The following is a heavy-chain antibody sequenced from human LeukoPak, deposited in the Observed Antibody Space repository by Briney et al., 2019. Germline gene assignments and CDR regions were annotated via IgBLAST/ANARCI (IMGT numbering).Heavy chain of an antibody. CDR3: AKVSSSWYYFDY. V-gene: IGHV3-23*01. CDR2: ISGSGGST. D-gene: IGHD6-13*01. Sequence: GGSLRLSCAASGFTFSSYAMSWVRQAPGKGLEWVSAISGSGGSTYYADSVKGRFTISRGNSKNTLYLQMNSLRAEDTAVYYCAKVSSSWYYFDYWGQGTLVTVSS. CDR1: GFTFSSYA. J-gene: IGHJ4*02.